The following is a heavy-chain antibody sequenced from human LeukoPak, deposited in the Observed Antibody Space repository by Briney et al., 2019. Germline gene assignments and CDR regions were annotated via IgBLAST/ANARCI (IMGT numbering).Heavy chain of an antibody. J-gene: IGHJ4*02. CDR1: GFTFSSYW. V-gene: IGHV3-7*01. Sequence: GGSLRLSCAASGFTFSSYWMSWVRQAPGKGLEWVANIKQDRSEKYYVDSVKGRFTISRDNAKNSLYLQMNSLRAEDTAVYYCARACGGDCYSGVHWGQGTLVTVSS. CDR2: IKQDRSEK. CDR3: ARACGGDCYSGVH. D-gene: IGHD2-21*02.